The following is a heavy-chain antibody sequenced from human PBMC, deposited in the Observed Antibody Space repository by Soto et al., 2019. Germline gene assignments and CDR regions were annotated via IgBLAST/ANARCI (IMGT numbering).Heavy chain of an antibody. V-gene: IGHV4-59*01. CDR3: ARVRGYCSSTSCLNFDY. D-gene: IGHD2-2*01. CDR1: GGSINSYY. J-gene: IGHJ4*02. Sequence: PSETLSLTCSVSGGSINSYYWSWIRQSPGKGLEWIGFIYYSGNTNYNPSLKSRVTMSVGTSKNQFSLKLIFLTAADTAFYYCARVRGYCSSTSCLNFDYWGQGTLVTVSS. CDR2: IYYSGNT.